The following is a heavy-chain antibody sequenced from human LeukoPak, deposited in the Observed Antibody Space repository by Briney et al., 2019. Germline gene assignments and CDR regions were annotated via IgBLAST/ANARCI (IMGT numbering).Heavy chain of an antibody. CDR3: ARISTVTTTYYFDY. J-gene: IGHJ4*02. CDR2: INHSGST. V-gene: IGHV4-34*01. CDR1: GGSSSGYY. D-gene: IGHD4-17*01. Sequence: SETLSLTCAVYGGSSSGYYWSWIRQPPGKGLEWIGEINHSGSTNYNPSLKSRVAISVDTSKNQFSLKLSSVTAADTAVYYCARISTVTTTYYFDYWGQGTLVTVSS.